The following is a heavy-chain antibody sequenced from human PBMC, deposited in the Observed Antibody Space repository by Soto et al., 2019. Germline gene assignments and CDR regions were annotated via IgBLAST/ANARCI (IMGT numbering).Heavy chain of an antibody. Sequence: QVQLQESGPGLVKPSQTLSLTCTVSGGSIVNGAYYWSWIRQHPGKGLEWIGYIHYSGSTNYNPSLKSRVTISVDTSKNQFSLKLSSVTAADTVVYYCARGGYCSRTSCPPTDPWGQGTLVTVSS. D-gene: IGHD2-2*03. CDR3: ARGGYCSRTSCPPTDP. CDR1: GGSIVNGAYY. V-gene: IGHV4-31*03. J-gene: IGHJ5*02. CDR2: IHYSGST.